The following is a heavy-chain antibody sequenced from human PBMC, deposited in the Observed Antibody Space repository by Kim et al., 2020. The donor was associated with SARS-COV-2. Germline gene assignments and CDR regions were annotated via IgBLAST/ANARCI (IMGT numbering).Heavy chain of an antibody. CDR2: NYYSGST. V-gene: IGHV4-39*01. CDR3: ARKWRYCGGDCWGQYYFDY. J-gene: IGHJ4*02. CDR1: GGSISSSSYY. Sequence: SETLSLTCTVSGGSISSSSYYWGWIRQPPGKGLEWIGSNYYSGSTYYNPSLKSRVTLTVDTSKNQFSLKLSSVTAADTAVYYCARKWRYCGGDCWGQYYFDYWGQGTLVTVSS. D-gene: IGHD2-21*01.